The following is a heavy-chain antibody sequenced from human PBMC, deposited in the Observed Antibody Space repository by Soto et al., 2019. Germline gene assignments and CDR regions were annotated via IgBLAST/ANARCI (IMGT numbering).Heavy chain of an antibody. Sequence: SVKVSCKASGVTFSSYAISWVRQAPGQGLEWMGGIIPIFGTANYAQKFQGRVTITADESTSTAYMELSSLRSEDTAVYYCATTLAVAARRYNWFDPWGQGTLVTVSS. V-gene: IGHV1-69*13. CDR1: GVTFSSYA. CDR3: ATTLAVAARRYNWFDP. J-gene: IGHJ5*02. D-gene: IGHD6-6*01. CDR2: IIPIFGTA.